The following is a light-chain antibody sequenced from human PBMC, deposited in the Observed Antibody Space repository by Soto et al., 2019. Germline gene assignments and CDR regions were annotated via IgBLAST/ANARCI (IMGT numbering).Light chain of an antibody. V-gene: IGKV1-5*03. Sequence: DIQMTQSPSTLSAFVGDRVTITCRASQSIGSWLAWYQQKAGKAPKLLIYKTSNLDSGVPSRFSGSGSGPEFTLTISRLQPDDFATYYCQQYTSFPWTFGQGTKVEIK. CDR3: QQYTSFPWT. CDR1: QSIGSW. CDR2: KTS. J-gene: IGKJ1*01.